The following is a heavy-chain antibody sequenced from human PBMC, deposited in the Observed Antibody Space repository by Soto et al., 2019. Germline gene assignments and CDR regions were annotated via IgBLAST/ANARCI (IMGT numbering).Heavy chain of an antibody. J-gene: IGHJ3*02. CDR2: IYYSGST. D-gene: IGHD3-22*01. Sequence: QVQLQESGPGLVKPSETLSLTCTVSGGSVSSGSYYWSWIRQPPGKGLEWIGYIYYSGSTNYNHSLKSRVTLSVDPSKNQYSLKLSSVTAADTAVYYCARTKYYYDSSGYYPDRHFDIWGQGTMVTVSS. CDR3: ARTKYYYDSSGYYPDRHFDI. CDR1: GGSVSSGSYY. V-gene: IGHV4-61*01.